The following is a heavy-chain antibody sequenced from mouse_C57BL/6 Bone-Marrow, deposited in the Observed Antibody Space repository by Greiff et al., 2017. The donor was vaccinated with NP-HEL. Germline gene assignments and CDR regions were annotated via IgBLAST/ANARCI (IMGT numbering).Heavy chain of an antibody. CDR1: GFTFSDYG. CDR3: ARQGITTVVATYYAMDY. J-gene: IGHJ4*01. D-gene: IGHD1-1*01. V-gene: IGHV5-15*01. CDR2: ISNLAYSI. Sequence: EVKLMESGGGLVQPGGSLKLSCAASGFTFSDYGMAWVRQAPRKGPEWVAFISNLAYSIYYADTVTGRFTISRENAKNTPYLEMSSLRSEDTAMYYCARQGITTVVATYYAMDYWGQGTSVTVSS.